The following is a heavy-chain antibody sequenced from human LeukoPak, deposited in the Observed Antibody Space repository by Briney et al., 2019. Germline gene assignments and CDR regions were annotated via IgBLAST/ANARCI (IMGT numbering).Heavy chain of an antibody. J-gene: IGHJ4*02. CDR2: IYYSGST. Sequence: PSETLSLTCAVSGGSISSGGYSWSWIRQPPGKGLGWIGYIYYSGSTNYNPSLKSRVTISVDTSKNQFSLKLSSVTAADTAVYYCARVRGDSGSFSWYFDYWGQGTLVTVSS. CDR3: ARVRGDSGSFSWYFDY. V-gene: IGHV4-61*08. D-gene: IGHD1-26*01. CDR1: GGSISSGGYS.